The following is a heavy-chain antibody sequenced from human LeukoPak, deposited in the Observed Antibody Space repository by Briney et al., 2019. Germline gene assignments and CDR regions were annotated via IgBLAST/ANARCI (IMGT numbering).Heavy chain of an antibody. V-gene: IGHV3-30*18. CDR3: AKVGDGYTNPY. D-gene: IGHD5-24*01. J-gene: IGHJ4*02. Sequence: GGSLRPSCAASGFTFSSYGMHWVRQAPGKGLEWVAVISYDGSNKYYADSVKGRFTISRDNSKNTLYLQMNSLRAEDTAVYYCAKVGDGYTNPYWGQGTLVTVSS. CDR1: GFTFSSYG. CDR2: ISYDGSNK.